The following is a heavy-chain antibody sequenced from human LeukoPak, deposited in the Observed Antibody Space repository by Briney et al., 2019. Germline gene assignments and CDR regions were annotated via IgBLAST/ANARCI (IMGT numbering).Heavy chain of an antibody. J-gene: IGHJ4*02. CDR1: GGTFSSYA. Sequence: SVKVSCKASGGTFSSYAISWVRQAPGQGLEWMGRIIPIFGIANYAQKFQGRVTITADKSTSTAYMELSSLRSEDTAVYYCARQGADQLLLDYWGQGTLVTVSS. CDR2: IIPIFGIA. D-gene: IGHD2-2*01. V-gene: IGHV1-69*04. CDR3: ARQGADQLLLDY.